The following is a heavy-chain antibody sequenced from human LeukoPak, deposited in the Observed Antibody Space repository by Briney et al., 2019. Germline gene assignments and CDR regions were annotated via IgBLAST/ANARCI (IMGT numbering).Heavy chain of an antibody. CDR1: GFTVSSYG. D-gene: IGHD1-26*01. CDR2: ISNSGYNT. CDR3: ARHSGSYFYYYFDY. Sequence: PGGSLRLSCGVSGFTVSSYGMSWVRQAPGRGLEWVSVISNSGYNTEYADSVKGRFTISKDNSGNTLYLQMNSLRPEDTAVYYCARHSGSYFYYYFDYWGQGTLVTVSS. V-gene: IGHV3-23*01. J-gene: IGHJ4*02.